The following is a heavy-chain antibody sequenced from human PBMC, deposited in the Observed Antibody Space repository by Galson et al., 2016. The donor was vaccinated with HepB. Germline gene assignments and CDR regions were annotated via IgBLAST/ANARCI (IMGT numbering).Heavy chain of an antibody. CDR1: GFTFSSYW. J-gene: IGHJ4*02. CDR2: ISSSSSYI. CDR3: ARGDIVGAIFDY. Sequence: SLRLSCAASGFTFSSYWMNWVRQGPGKGLEWVSSISSSSSYIYYADSVKGRFTISRDNAKNSLYLQMNSLRAEDTAVYYCARGDIVGAIFDYWGQGTLVTVSS. V-gene: IGHV3-21*01. D-gene: IGHD1-26*01.